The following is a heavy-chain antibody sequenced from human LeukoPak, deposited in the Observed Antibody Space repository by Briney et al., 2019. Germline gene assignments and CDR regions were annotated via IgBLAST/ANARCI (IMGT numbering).Heavy chain of an antibody. D-gene: IGHD2/OR15-2a*01. CDR3: ASQQSFHYYFMDV. Sequence: GGSLRLSCAASGFTFSDYYMSWIRQAPGKGLVWVSSINADGSSTSYADSMKGRFTISRDNAKNTLYLQMNSLRAEDTAVYYCASQQSFHYYFMDVWGKGTTVTVSS. CDR2: INADGSST. J-gene: IGHJ6*03. CDR1: GFTFSDYY. V-gene: IGHV3-74*01.